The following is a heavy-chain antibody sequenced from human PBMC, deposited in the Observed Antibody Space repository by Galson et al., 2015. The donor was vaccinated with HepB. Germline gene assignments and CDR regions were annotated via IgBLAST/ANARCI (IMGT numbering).Heavy chain of an antibody. V-gene: IGHV3-74*01. D-gene: IGHD3-3*01. J-gene: IGHJ6*03. CDR3: ARVSTGSGSFYYYYYYMDV. CDR2: INSDGSST. Sequence: SLRLSCAASGFTFSSYWMHWVRQAPGKGLVWVSRINSDGSSTSYADSVKGRFTISRDNSKNTLYLQMNSLRAEDTAVYYCARVSTGSGSFYYYYYYMDVWGKGTTVTVSS. CDR1: GFTFSSYW.